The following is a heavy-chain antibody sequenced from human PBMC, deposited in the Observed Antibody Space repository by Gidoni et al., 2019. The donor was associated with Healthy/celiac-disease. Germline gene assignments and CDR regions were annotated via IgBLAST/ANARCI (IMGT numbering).Heavy chain of an antibody. D-gene: IGHD6-13*01. V-gene: IGHV3-21*01. CDR1: GFTFSSHS. CDR2: ISSSSSYI. J-gene: IGHJ6*02. CDR3: ARRDPPDSSSWYVRSGSYYYYGMDV. Sequence: EVQLVESGGGLVKPGGSLRLSCAASGFTFSSHSMNWVRQAPGKGLEWFSSISSSSSYIYYADSVKGRFTISRDNAKNSLYLQMNSLRAEDTAVYYCARRDPPDSSSWYVRSGSYYYYGMDVWGQGTTVTVSS.